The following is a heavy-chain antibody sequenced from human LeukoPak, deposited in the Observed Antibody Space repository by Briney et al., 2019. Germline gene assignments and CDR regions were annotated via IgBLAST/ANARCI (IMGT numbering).Heavy chain of an antibody. J-gene: IGHJ4*02. CDR3: ARDLLYYYGSGSYDY. V-gene: IGHV3-21*01. D-gene: IGHD3-10*01. Sequence: GGSLRLSCAASGFTFSSYSMNWVRQAPGKGLEWVSSISSSSSYIYYADSVKGRFTISRDNARNSLYLQMNSLRAEDTAVYYCARDLLYYYGSGSYDYWGQGTLVTVSS. CDR2: ISSSSSYI. CDR1: GFTFSSYS.